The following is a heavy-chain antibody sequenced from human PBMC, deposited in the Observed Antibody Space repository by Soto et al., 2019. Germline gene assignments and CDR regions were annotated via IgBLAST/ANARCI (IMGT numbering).Heavy chain of an antibody. CDR2: IFSNDDK. D-gene: IGHD2-2*01. CDR3: ALIKDCSRTDCYLASFDP. Sequence: SVPTLVNPTETLTLTCTVSGLSLTNGRLGVSWIRQPPGKALEWLAHIFSNDDKSYSTSLKSRLNISKDISRSQVVLTMTNMDPVDSATYYCALIKDCSRTDCYLASFDPWGQGTLVTVST. CDR1: GLSLTNGRLG. V-gene: IGHV2-26*01. J-gene: IGHJ5*02.